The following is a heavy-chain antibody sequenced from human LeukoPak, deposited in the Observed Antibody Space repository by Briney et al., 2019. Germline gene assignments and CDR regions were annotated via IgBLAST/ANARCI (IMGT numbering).Heavy chain of an antibody. D-gene: IGHD6-13*01. Sequence: PSETLSLTCTVSGGSISSFYWSWIRQPAGKGLEWVGRIYTSGSTNYNPSLKSRVTMSVDTSKNQFSLNLSSVTAADTAVYYCARVTGYMTEDYFDYWGQGTLITVSS. CDR1: GGSISSFY. CDR2: IYTSGST. J-gene: IGHJ4*02. V-gene: IGHV4-4*07. CDR3: ARVTGYMTEDYFDY.